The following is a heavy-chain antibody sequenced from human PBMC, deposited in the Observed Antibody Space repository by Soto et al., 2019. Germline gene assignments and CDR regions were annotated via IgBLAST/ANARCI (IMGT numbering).Heavy chain of an antibody. CDR3: AKDLDFWSGYSSGVVRYMDV. V-gene: IGHV3-23*01. Sequence: EVQRLESGGGLVQPGGSLRLSCAASGFTFSSYAMSWVRQAPGKGLEWVSAISGSGGSTYYADSVKGRFTISRDNSKNALYLQMNSLRAEDTAVYYCAKDLDFWSGYSSGVVRYMDVWGKGTTVTVSS. CDR1: GFTFSSYA. CDR2: ISGSGGST. J-gene: IGHJ6*03. D-gene: IGHD3-3*01.